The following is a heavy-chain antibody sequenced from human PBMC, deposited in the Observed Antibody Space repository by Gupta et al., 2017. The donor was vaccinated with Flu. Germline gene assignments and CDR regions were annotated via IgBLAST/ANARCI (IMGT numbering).Heavy chain of an antibody. J-gene: IGHJ4*02. CDR2: ISYDGSKK. V-gene: IGHV3-30*18. D-gene: IGHD6-19*01. CDR3: AKVRSVASIGNFDY. CDR1: GFTFSSYG. Sequence: QVQLVESGGGVVQPGRSLRLSCAASGFTFSSYGMPWVRQAPGKGLQWVAVISYDGSKKYDADSVKGRFTISRDNSKNTLYLQMNSLRAEDTAVYYCAKVRSVASIGNFDYWGQGTLVTVSS.